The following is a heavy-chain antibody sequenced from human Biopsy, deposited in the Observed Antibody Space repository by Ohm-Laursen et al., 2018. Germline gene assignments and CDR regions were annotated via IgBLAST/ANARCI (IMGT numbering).Heavy chain of an antibody. Sequence: TLSLTCSVSGGSISGSSWSWIRQAPGRGLEWVGYISYSGSTSNNPSRKSRITISVDTSKNQISLKVTSVTAADTAVYYCAKHGSGWTGDDALHIWGQGTMVTVSS. CDR2: ISYSGST. CDR1: GGSISGSS. D-gene: IGHD6-19*01. J-gene: IGHJ3*02. V-gene: IGHV4-59*08. CDR3: AKHGSGWTGDDALHI.